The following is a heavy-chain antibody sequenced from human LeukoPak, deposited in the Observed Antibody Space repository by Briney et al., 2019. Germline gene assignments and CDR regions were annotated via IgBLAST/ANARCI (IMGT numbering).Heavy chain of an antibody. CDR2: ISSSSSYI. Sequence: GGSLRLSCAASGFTFSSYSMNWVRQAPGKGLEWVSSISSSSSYIYYADSVEGRFTISRDNAKNSLYLQMNSLRAEDTAVYYCAREIYYDILTGYYRGLHDAFDIWGQGTMVTVSS. V-gene: IGHV3-21*01. J-gene: IGHJ3*02. CDR3: AREIYYDILTGYYRGLHDAFDI. D-gene: IGHD3-9*01. CDR1: GFTFSSYS.